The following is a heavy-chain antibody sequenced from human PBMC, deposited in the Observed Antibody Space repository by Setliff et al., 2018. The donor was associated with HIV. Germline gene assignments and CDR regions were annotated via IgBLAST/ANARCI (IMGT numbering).Heavy chain of an antibody. V-gene: IGHV3-48*04. J-gene: IGHJ5*02. Sequence: GGSLRLSCVASGFTFSSSSMNWVRQAPGKGLEWVSYISSRSSAIYYADSVKGRFTISRDNDESPLYLQMNSLRAEDTAVYYCASPAYSSGWYGHWGQGTLVTVSS. CDR2: ISSRSSAI. CDR3: ASPAYSSGWYGH. D-gene: IGHD3-22*01. CDR1: GFTFSSSS.